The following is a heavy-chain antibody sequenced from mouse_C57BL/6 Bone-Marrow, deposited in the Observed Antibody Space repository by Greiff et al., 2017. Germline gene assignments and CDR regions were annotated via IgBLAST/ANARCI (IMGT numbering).Heavy chain of an antibody. J-gene: IGHJ4*01. CDR1: GYAFSTYW. CDR3: ARGYYGSVYYAMDY. CDR2: ICPGDGDT. V-gene: IGHV1-80*01. D-gene: IGHD1-1*01. Sequence: QVQLQQSGAELVKPGASVKISCKASGYAFSTYWMNWVKQSPGKGLEWIGPICPGDGDTNYNGKVKGKVTLSADNSSSTVYLQINSLTSEDSAVYYCARGYYGSVYYAMDYWGQGTSVTVSS.